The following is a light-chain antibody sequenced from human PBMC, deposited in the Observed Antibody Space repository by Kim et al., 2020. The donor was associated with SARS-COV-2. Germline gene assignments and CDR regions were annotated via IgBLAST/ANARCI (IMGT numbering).Light chain of an antibody. J-gene: IGLJ2*01. CDR1: GSNIVNF. Sequence: PGQTVTISCSGRGSNIVNFVDWYQHLPGMAPKLLIYKNNQRPSGVSDRFSASKSGMSAFLAISGLRSDDEADYFCAAWDDDLSGVIFGGGTQLTVL. CDR3: AAWDDDLSGVI. CDR2: KNN. V-gene: IGLV1-47*01.